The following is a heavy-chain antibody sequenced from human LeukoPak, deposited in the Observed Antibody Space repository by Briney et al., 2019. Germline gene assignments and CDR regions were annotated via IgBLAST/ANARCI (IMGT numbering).Heavy chain of an antibody. V-gene: IGHV4-59*05. J-gene: IGHJ5*02. D-gene: IGHD6-6*01. CDR2: IYYSGST. CDR1: GGSISSHY. Sequence: PSETLSLACSVSGGSISSHYWSWIRQPPGKGLEWIGSIYYSGSTYYSPSLKSRVTIFVDTSKNQFSLKLSSVTAADTAVYYCARSIATYGPTHNWFGPWGQGILVTVSS. CDR3: ARSIATYGPTHNWFGP.